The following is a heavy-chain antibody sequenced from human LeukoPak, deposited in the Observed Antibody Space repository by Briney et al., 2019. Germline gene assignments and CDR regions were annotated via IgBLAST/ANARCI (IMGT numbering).Heavy chain of an antibody. Sequence: SVKVSCKASGATFSSYAISWVRQAPGQGLEWMGGIIPIFGTANYAQKFQGRVTITTDESTSTAYMELSSLRSEDTAVYYCARVQAGTTSRGAFDIWGQGTMVTVSS. V-gene: IGHV1-69*05. CDR3: ARVQAGTTSRGAFDI. CDR2: IIPIFGTA. J-gene: IGHJ3*02. D-gene: IGHD1-1*01. CDR1: GATFSSYA.